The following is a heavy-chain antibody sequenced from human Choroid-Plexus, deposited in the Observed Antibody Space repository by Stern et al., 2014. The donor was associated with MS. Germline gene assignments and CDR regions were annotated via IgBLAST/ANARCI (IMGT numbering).Heavy chain of an antibody. J-gene: IGHJ5*02. CDR2: GAYDGSNK. CDR3: AKDRHYLTYFFDH. Sequence: QVQLVESGGGVVPPGRPLRLSCVASGFTFGSCPMHWVRQAPGKGLARVAGGAYDGSNKYYADSVKGRFTISRDKSQNTLYMQMSSRRPEDTAVYYCAKDRHYLTYFFDHWGQGSLVTVSS. CDR1: GFTFGSCP. V-gene: IGHV3-30*18. D-gene: IGHD2/OR15-2a*01.